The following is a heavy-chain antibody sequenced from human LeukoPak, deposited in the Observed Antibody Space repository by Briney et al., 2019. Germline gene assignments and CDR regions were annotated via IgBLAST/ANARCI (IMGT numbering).Heavy chain of an antibody. CDR3: ARLRYFDWLWLY. V-gene: IGHV3-7*01. Sequence: GGSLRLSCPAYGFTFSSYWMSWVRQAPWKGLEWVANIKQDGSEKYYVDSVKGRFTISRDNAKNSLYLQMNSLRAEDTAVYYCARLRYFDWLWLYWGQGTLVTVSS. D-gene: IGHD3-9*01. J-gene: IGHJ4*02. CDR1: GFTFSSYW. CDR2: IKQDGSEK.